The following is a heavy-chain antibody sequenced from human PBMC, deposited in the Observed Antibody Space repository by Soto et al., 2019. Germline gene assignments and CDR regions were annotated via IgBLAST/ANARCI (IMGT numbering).Heavy chain of an antibody. CDR1: GFTFSMYW. V-gene: IGHV3-74*01. J-gene: IGHJ4*02. Sequence: EVQLVESGGGLVQPGGSLRLSCAASGFTFSMYWMHWVRQVQGKGPEWVSRINDDGISTNYADSVKRRFTISRDNAKNTLYLQMNALRVEDTSVYYCTRWPRSTSTGTGAFCGQGTLVTVSS. D-gene: IGHD1-1*01. CDR2: INDDGIST. CDR3: TRWPRSTSTGTGAF.